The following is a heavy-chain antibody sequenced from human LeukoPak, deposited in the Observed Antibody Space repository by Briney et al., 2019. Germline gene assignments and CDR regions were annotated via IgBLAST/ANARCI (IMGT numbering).Heavy chain of an antibody. CDR2: IIPIFGTA. V-gene: IGHV1-69*05. J-gene: IGHJ4*02. D-gene: IGHD3-3*01. Sequence: ASVKVSCKASGGTFSSYAISWVRQAPPQGLEWVGGIIPIFGTANYAQKFQGRVTITTDESTSTAYMELSSLRSEDTAVYYCATDPQLADFWSGYYDYWGQGTLVTVSS. CDR1: GGTFSSYA. CDR3: ATDPQLADFWSGYYDY.